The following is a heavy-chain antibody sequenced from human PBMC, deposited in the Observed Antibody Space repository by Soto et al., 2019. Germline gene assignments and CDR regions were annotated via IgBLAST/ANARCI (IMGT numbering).Heavy chain of an antibody. J-gene: IGHJ3*02. Sequence: GGSLRLSCAASGFTFSSYSMNWVRQAPGKGLEWVSSISSSSSYIYYADSVKGRFTISRDNAKNSLYLQMNSLRAEDTAVYYCARVPVGITVAHYHDAFDIWGQGTMVTVSS. V-gene: IGHV3-21*01. CDR2: ISSSSSYI. D-gene: IGHD6-19*01. CDR1: GFTFSSYS. CDR3: ARVPVGITVAHYHDAFDI.